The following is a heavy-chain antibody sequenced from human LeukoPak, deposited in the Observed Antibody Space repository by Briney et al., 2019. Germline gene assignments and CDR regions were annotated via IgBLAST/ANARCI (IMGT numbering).Heavy chain of an antibody. J-gene: IGHJ4*02. CDR2: IINKGSSSTT. D-gene: IGHD6-13*01. Sequence: PGGCLRLSCAASGFIFSDYYMGWVRQAPGKGLEWVSYIINKGSSSTTYYADSVKGRFTISRDDAQNSLYLQMNSLRADDTAVYYCAKDILAAGLFFDYWGQGILVTVSS. CDR3: AKDILAAGLFFDY. CDR1: GFIFSDYY. V-gene: IGHV3-11*01.